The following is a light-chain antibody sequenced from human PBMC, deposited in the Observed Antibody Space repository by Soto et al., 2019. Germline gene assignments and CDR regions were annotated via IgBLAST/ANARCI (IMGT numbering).Light chain of an antibody. CDR1: QGITNY. V-gene: IGKV1-27*01. J-gene: IGKJ4*01. CDR2: AAS. CDR3: QKYDSVPLT. Sequence: DIQMTQSPSSLSASVGDRVTITCRASQGITNYLAWYQQKAGRVPSLLIYAASTLQSGVASRFSGSGSGTDFTLTISSLQPEDVATYYCQKYDSVPLTFGGGTKVEIK.